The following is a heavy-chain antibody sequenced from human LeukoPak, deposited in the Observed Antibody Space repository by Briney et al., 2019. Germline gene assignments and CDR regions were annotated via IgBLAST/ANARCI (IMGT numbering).Heavy chain of an antibody. J-gene: IGHJ6*03. CDR2: INHSGST. CDR1: GGSFIGYY. CDR3: ARGVADYDFWSGYSVRDYYYMDV. D-gene: IGHD3-3*01. Sequence: SETLSLTCAVYGGSFIGYYWSWIRQPPGKGLEWIGEINHSGSTNYNPSLKSRVTISVDTSKNQFSLKLSSVAAADTPVYYCARGVADYDFWSGYSVRDYYYMDVWGKGTTVTVSS. V-gene: IGHV4-34*01.